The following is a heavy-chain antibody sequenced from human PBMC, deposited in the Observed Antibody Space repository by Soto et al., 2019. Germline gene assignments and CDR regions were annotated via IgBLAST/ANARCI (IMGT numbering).Heavy chain of an antibody. J-gene: IGHJ5*02. CDR1: CGSISSSSYY. D-gene: IGHD3-16*01. V-gene: IGHV4-39*01. Sequence: SETLSLPCTVSCGSISSSSYYWGWIRQPPGKGLEWMGSIYYSGSTYYNPSLKSRVTISVDTSKNQFSLKLSSVTAADTAVYYCERSPVYVWGLSDDKNNWFYPWGKRTVVTVSS. CDR3: ERSPVYVWGLSDDKNNWFYP. CDR2: IYYSGST.